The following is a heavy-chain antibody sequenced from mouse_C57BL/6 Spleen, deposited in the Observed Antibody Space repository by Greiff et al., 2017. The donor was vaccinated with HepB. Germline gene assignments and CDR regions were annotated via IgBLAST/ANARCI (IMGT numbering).Heavy chain of an antibody. J-gene: IGHJ4*01. V-gene: IGHV5-17*01. CDR2: ISCGSSTI. Sequence: DVHLVESGGGLVKPGGSLKLSCAASGFTFSDYGMHWVRQAPEKGLEWVAYISCGSSTIYYADTVKGRFTISRDNAKNTLFLQMTSLMSEDTAMYYCARVIDYYGSSFYYAMDYWGQGTSVTVSS. D-gene: IGHD1-1*01. CDR1: GFTFSDYG. CDR3: ARVIDYYGSSFYYAMDY.